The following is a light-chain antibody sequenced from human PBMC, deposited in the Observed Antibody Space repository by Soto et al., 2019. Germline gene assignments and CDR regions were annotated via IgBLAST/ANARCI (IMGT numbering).Light chain of an antibody. J-gene: IGLJ1*01. CDR1: SSDVGLYDF. CDR2: AVT. V-gene: IGLV2-14*01. CDR3: NSYTRFSTYV. Sequence: QSALTQPASVSGSPGQSITISCTGASSDVGLYDFVSWYQQHPGKAPKLLIYAVTYPPSGVSSRFSGSKSGNTASLTISGLQAEDEADYYCNSYTRFSTYVFGTGTKVTVL.